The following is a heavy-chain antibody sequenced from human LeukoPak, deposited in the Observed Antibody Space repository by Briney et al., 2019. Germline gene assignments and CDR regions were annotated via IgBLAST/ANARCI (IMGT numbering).Heavy chain of an antibody. CDR3: AREITMVRGKSDYYYYYGMDV. CDR1: GGTFSSYA. D-gene: IGHD3-10*01. V-gene: IGHV1-69*13. CDR2: IIPIFGTA. Sequence: SVKVSCKASGGTFSSYAISWVRQAPGQGLEWMGGIIPIFGTANYAQKFQGRVTITADESTSTAYMELSSLRSEDTAVYYCAREITMVRGKSDYYYYYGMDVWGKGTMVTVSS. J-gene: IGHJ6*04.